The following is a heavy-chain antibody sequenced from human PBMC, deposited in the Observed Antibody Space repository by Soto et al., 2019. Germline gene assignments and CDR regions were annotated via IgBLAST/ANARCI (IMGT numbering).Heavy chain of an antibody. CDR2: IYYSGSP. CDR1: GGSISSGDYY. J-gene: IGHJ4*02. CDR3: ARTWYYYDSSGYPRKPREFDY. D-gene: IGHD3-22*01. V-gene: IGHV4-30-4*01. Sequence: QVQLQESGPGLVKPSQTLSLTCTVSGGSISSGDYYWSWIRQPPGKGLEWFGYIYYSGSPYYNPSLKSRVTISVDTSMNQFSLKLSSVTAADTAVYYCARTWYYYDSSGYPRKPREFDYWGQGTLVTVSS.